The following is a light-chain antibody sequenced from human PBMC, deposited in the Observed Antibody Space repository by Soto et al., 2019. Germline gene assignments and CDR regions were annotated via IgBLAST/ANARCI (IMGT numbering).Light chain of an antibody. V-gene: IGLV1-47*01. CDR3: GAWDDSLSDVV. J-gene: IGLJ2*01. CDR1: SSNIGSNY. Sequence: QSVLTQPPSASGTPGQTVTISCSGSSSNIGSNYVYWYQQLPGRDPQLLIYRNNEQRSGVPDRCSAATSGTSASLAISGLRSDDEEDYYCGAWDDSLSDVVFGGGTKLTVL. CDR2: RNN.